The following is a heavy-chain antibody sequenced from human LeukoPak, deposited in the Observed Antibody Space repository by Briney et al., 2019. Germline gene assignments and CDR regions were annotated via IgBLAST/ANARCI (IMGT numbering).Heavy chain of an antibody. CDR1: GFNFRNCG. D-gene: IGHD2-21*01. J-gene: IGHJ4*02. V-gene: IGHV3-23*01. Sequence: GGSLRLSCAASGFNFRNCGMNWVRQAPGKGLEWVSGISSSGGNTFYADSVKGRFTISRENSKNTLYLQMMGLRVEDTAIYYCAKLNLGEMAYFDSWGQGILVTVSS. CDR2: ISSSGGNT. CDR3: AKLNLGEMAYFDS.